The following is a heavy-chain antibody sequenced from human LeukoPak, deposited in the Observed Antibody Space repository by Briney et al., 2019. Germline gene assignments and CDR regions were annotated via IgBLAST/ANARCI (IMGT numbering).Heavy chain of an antibody. V-gene: IGHV4-31*03. D-gene: IGHD4-17*01. CDR1: GGSINSGGYY. Sequence: SETLSLTCTVSGGSINSGGYYWRWIRQHPGKGLEWIGYIYYSGGTYYNPSLKSRVTISADTSKNQFSLNLSSVTAADTAVYYCARGRYGDDAFGIWGQGTMVTVSS. CDR2: IYYSGGT. CDR3: ARGRYGDDAFGI. J-gene: IGHJ3*02.